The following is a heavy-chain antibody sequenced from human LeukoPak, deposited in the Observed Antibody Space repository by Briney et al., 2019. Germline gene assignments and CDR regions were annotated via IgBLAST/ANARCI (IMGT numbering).Heavy chain of an antibody. CDR2: IYYSGST. Sequence: SETLSLTCTVSGGSISSNSYYWGWIRQPPGKGLEWIGSIYYSGSTYYNPSLKSRVTISVDTSKNQFSLKLSSVTAADTAVYYCARLEYSYGPFDYWGQGTLVTVSS. CDR3: ARLEYSYGPFDY. CDR1: GGSISSNSYY. J-gene: IGHJ4*02. V-gene: IGHV4-39*01. D-gene: IGHD5-18*01.